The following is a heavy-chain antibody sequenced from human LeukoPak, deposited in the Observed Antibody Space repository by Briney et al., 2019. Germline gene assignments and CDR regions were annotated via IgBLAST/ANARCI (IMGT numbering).Heavy chain of an antibody. CDR3: ARGYCSSTSCYRVAFDI. D-gene: IGHD2-2*02. V-gene: IGHV1-69*01. CDR2: IIPIFGTA. CDR1: GSTFSSYA. Sequence: SVKVSCKASGSTFSSYAISWVRQAPGQGLEWMGGIIPIFGTANYAQKFQGRVTITADESTSTAYMELSSLRSEDTAVYYCARGYCSSTSCYRVAFDIWGQGTMVTVSS. J-gene: IGHJ3*02.